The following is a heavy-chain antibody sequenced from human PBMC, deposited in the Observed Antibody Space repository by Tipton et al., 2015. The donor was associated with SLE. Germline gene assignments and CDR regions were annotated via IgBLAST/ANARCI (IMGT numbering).Heavy chain of an antibody. D-gene: IGHD4-17*01. CDR3: ARSHYGDAAYY. V-gene: IGHV4-61*02. Sequence: TLSLTCTVSGGSISSGSYYWSWIRQPAGKGLAWIGRIYTSGSTNYNPSLKSRVTISVDTSTSQFSLKLSSVTAADTAVYYCARSHYGDAAYYWGQGTLVTVSS. CDR2: IYTSGST. J-gene: IGHJ4*02. CDR1: GGSISSGSYY.